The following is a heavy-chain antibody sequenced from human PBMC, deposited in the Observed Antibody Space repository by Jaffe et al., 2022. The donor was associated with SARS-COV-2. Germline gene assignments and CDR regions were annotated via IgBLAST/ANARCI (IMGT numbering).Heavy chain of an antibody. J-gene: IGHJ3*02. CDR1: GYSISSGFY. CDR2: IYHSGST. V-gene: IGHV4-38-2*02. CDR3: ARDLTQGQELFSSGWYGAFDI. Sequence: QVQLQESGPGLVKPSETLSLTCTVSGYSISSGFYWGWIRQSPGKGLEWIGTIYHSGSTYYNASLKSRVTISVDTSKNQFSLTLSSVTAADTAVYYCARDLTQGQELFSSGWYGAFDIWGQGTLVTVSS. D-gene: IGHD6-19*01.